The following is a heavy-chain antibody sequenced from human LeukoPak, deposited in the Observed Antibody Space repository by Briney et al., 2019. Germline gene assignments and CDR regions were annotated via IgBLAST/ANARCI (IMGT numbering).Heavy chain of an antibody. CDR1: GGSISNNNYY. CDR2: MYYSGST. Sequence: SETLSLTCTVSGGSISNNNYYWGWLRQPPGKGLERIGSMYYSGSTYYNPSLKSRVTISVDTSKNQFSLKLSSVTAADTAVYYCARHRGYYYYYMDVWGKGTTVTISS. CDR3: ARHRGYYYYYMDV. V-gene: IGHV4-39*01. J-gene: IGHJ6*03.